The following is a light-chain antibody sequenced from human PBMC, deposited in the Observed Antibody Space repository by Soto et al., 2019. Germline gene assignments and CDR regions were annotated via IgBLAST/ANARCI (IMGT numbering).Light chain of an antibody. J-gene: IGLJ2*01. CDR2: EVS. Sequence: QSVLTQPDSVSGSPGQSITISCAGATTDVGTFNLVSWYQQHPGKAPKLMIYEVSKRPSGVSNRFSGSRSGNTASLTISGLQAEDEADYHCCAYAGSRTWIFGGGTQLTVL. CDR1: TTDVGTFNL. CDR3: CAYAGSRTWI. V-gene: IGLV2-23*02.